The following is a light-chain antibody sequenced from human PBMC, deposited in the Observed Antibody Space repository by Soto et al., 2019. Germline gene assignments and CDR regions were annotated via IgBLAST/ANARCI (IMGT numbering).Light chain of an antibody. V-gene: IGKV3-20*01. Sequence: EIVLTQSPGTLSLSPGERVTLSCRASQSVSSNYLAWYQQKPGQAPRLLIYSASSRATGIPDRFSGSGSGTDFTLTLNRLASEDFALYYCQQNSGSPRVTFGGGTKVEIK. J-gene: IGKJ4*01. CDR3: QQNSGSPRVT. CDR2: SAS. CDR1: QSVSSNY.